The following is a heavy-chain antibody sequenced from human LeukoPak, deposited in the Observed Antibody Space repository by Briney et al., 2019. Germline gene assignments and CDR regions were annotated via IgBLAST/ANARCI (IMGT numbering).Heavy chain of an antibody. CDR3: WAACSGGSCYSAFDI. CDR1: GDSISSGDYY. J-gene: IGHJ3*02. Sequence: SETLSLTCTVSGDSISSGDYYWSWIRQPAGKGLEWIGRISSSGSTNYNPSLKSRVTIPVGTSKNQFSLKLSSVTAADTAVYYCWAACSGGSCYSAFDIWGQGTMVTVSS. CDR2: ISSSGST. V-gene: IGHV4-61*02. D-gene: IGHD2-15*01.